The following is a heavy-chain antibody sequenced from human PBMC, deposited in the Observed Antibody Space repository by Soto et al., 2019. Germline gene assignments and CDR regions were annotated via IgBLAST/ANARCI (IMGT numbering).Heavy chain of an antibody. CDR1: GFTFSSYG. D-gene: IGHD6-19*01. CDR2: IWYDGSNQ. Sequence: QVQLVESGGGVVQRGGSLRLSCAASGFTFSSYGMHWVRQAPGKGLEWVAVIWYDGSNQYYADSVKGRYTISRDDSKNTVYLQMNSLGAEDTAVYYCTRDPLIAVAAYDAFDIWGQGTSVTVSS. CDR3: TRDPLIAVAAYDAFDI. J-gene: IGHJ3*02. V-gene: IGHV3-33*01.